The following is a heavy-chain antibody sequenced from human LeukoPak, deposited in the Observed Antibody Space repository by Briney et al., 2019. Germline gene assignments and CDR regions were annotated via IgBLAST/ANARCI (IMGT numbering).Heavy chain of an antibody. CDR1: GFTFSNAW. D-gene: IGHD3-22*01. CDR3: ITDRNYYDSSGYYYIDY. Sequence: GGSLRLSCAASGFTFSNAWMTWARQARGEGLEWVGLIISKTDGRTTDYAAPVSRRFTNHTDDSKNTLYLQMNSLKTEDTAVYYCITDRNYYDSSGYYYIDYWGQGTLVTVPS. CDR2: IISKTDGRTT. V-gene: IGHV3-15*01. J-gene: IGHJ4*02.